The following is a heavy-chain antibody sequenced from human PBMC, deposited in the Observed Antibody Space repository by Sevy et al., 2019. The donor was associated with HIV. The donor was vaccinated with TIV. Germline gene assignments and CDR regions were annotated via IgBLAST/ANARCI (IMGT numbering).Heavy chain of an antibody. Sequence: GGSLRLSCAASGFTFSSYSMNWVRQAPGKGLEWVSYISSTSSTIYYADSVKGRFTISRDNAKNSLYLQMNSLRDEDTAVCYCARDKEYDFCSGYYELDAFSGKTYAFDLWGQGTMVTVSS. CDR1: GFTFSSYS. CDR3: ARDKEYDFCSGYYELDAFSGKTYAFDL. CDR2: ISSTSSTI. V-gene: IGHV3-48*02. D-gene: IGHD3-3*01. J-gene: IGHJ3*01.